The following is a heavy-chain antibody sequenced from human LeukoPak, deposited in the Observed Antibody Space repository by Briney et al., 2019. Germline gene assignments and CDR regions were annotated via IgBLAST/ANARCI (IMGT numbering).Heavy chain of an antibody. CDR2: INAGNGNT. CDR1: GYTFTSYA. V-gene: IGHV1-3*01. Sequence: ASVKVSCKASGYTFTSYAMHWVRQAPGQRLEWMGWINAGNGNTKYSQKFQGRVTITRDTSASTAYMELSSLRSEDTAVYYYARGYQNYYYGSGSYPFDYWGQGTLVTVSS. D-gene: IGHD3-10*01. CDR3: ARGYQNYYYGSGSYPFDY. J-gene: IGHJ4*02.